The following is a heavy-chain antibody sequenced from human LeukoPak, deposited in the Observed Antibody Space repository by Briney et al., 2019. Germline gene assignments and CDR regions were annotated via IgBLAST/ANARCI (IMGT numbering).Heavy chain of an antibody. V-gene: IGHV4-59*01. D-gene: IGHD5-18*01. CDR1: GGSISSYY. J-gene: IGHJ6*03. CDR2: IYYSGST. Sequence: PSETLSLTCTVSGGSISSYYWSWIRQPPGKGLEWIGYIYYSGSTNYNPSLKSRVTISVDTSKNQFSLKLSSVTAADTAVYYCARVDTAMANLYYYYYMDVWGKGTTVTVSS. CDR3: ARVDTAMANLYYYYYMDV.